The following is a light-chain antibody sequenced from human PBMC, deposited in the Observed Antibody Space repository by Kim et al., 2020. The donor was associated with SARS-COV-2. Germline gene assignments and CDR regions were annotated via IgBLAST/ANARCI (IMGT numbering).Light chain of an antibody. CDR3: QPYGGSPLT. Sequence: PGDTASFSCRASEGINGNYLAWYQQRPGQAPRLLIYGASTRATGIPDRFSGSGSGIAFTLTITRLEPEAFAVYVCQPYGGSPLTFGGGSKV. V-gene: IGKV3-20*01. J-gene: IGKJ4*01. CDR2: GAS. CDR1: EGINGNY.